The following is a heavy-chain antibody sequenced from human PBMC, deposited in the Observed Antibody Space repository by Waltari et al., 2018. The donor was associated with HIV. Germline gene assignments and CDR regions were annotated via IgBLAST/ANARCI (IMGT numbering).Heavy chain of an antibody. Sequence: QVQLVQSGAEVKKHGAYVKVSCKASGYTCTHYDINWVRQPTGQGLEWMGWMNPNSGNTGYAQKFQGRVTMTRNTSISTAYMELSSLRSEDTAVYYCARGYSYDRSGEAFDIWGQGTMVTVSS. CDR2: MNPNSGNT. J-gene: IGHJ3*02. CDR1: GYTCTHYD. CDR3: ARGYSYDRSGEAFDI. V-gene: IGHV1-8*01. D-gene: IGHD3-22*01.